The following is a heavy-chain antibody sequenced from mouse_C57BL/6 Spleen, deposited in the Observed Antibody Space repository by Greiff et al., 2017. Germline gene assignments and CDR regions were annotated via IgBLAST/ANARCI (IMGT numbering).Heavy chain of an antibody. CDR1: GYSITSGYD. CDR3: ARSYDYDSWFAY. CDR2: ISYSGST. J-gene: IGHJ3*01. Sequence: DVKLQESGPGMVKPSQSLSLTCTVTGYSITSGYDWHWIRHFPGNKLEWMGYISYSGSTNYNPSLKSRISITHDTSKNHFFLKLNSVTTEDTATYYCARSYDYDSWFAYWGQGTLVTVSA. V-gene: IGHV3-1*01. D-gene: IGHD2-4*01.